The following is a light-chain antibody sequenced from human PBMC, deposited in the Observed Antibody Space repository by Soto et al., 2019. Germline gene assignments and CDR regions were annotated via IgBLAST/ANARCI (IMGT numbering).Light chain of an antibody. J-gene: IGKJ5*01. Sequence: EIVLTQSPGTLSLSPGERATLSCRASQSVSNSYLAWYQQKPGQAPRLLIYGASSRATGIPDRFSGSGSGTDFTLTISRLEPEDFAVYYCQQYGSSPPITFDQGTRLEIK. CDR2: GAS. V-gene: IGKV3-20*01. CDR1: QSVSNSY. CDR3: QQYGSSPPIT.